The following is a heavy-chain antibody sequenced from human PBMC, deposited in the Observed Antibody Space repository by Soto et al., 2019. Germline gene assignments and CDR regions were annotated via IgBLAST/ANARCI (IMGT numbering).Heavy chain of an antibody. CDR3: ARSAPYDY. Sequence: QVQLMQSGAEVKKPGASVRVSCKASGYTFTNYYVHWVRQAPGQGLEWMGFINPNGGSTTYAQKFQGRFNVTTDTSTRTVYMQLSSLRSEDTAVFYCARSAPYDYWGKGTLVTVSS. J-gene: IGHJ4*02. V-gene: IGHV1-46*01. CDR1: GYTFTNYY. CDR2: INPNGGST.